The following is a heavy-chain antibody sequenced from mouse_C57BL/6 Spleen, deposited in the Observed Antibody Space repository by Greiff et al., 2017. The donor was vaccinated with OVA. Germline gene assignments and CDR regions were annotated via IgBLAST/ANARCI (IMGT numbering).Heavy chain of an antibody. CDR3: ARPWGDWYFDV. V-gene: IGHV1-26*01. D-gene: IGHD4-1*01. CDR2: INPNNGGT. CDR1: GYTFTDYY. J-gene: IGHJ1*03. Sequence: SGPELVKPGASVKISCKASGYTFTDYYMNWVKQSHGKSLEWIGDINPNNGGTSYNQKFKGKATLTVDKSSSTAYMELRSLTSEDSAVYYCARPWGDWYFDVWGTGTTVTVSS.